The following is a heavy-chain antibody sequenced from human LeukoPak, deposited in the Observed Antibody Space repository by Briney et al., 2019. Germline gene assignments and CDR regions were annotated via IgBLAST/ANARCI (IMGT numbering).Heavy chain of an antibody. CDR1: GFTFSSYW. Sequence: GGPLRLSCAASGFTFSSYWMHWVRQAPGKGLVWVSRINSDGSSTTYADSVKGRFTISRDNAKNTLYLQMNSLRAEDTAVYYRARAPYYYDTSGFLIWGQGTMVTVSS. CDR2: INSDGSST. CDR3: ARAPYYYDTSGFLI. D-gene: IGHD3-22*01. V-gene: IGHV3-74*01. J-gene: IGHJ3*02.